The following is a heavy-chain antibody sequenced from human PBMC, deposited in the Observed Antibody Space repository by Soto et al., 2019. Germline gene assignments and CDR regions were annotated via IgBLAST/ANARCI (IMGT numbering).Heavy chain of an antibody. D-gene: IGHD1-1*01. CDR3: VRELQAGTDNVNWFAP. J-gene: IGHJ5*02. CDR1: GFSISRSA. CDR2: IAYDGSNR. V-gene: IGHV3-30*04. Sequence: QVQLVESGGGVVQPGRSLRLSCAASGFSISRSAMHWVRQAPGKGLEWVAVIAYDGSNRWYADSAKGRFTISRDNSKNAVYLQMSRLRREDTGVYYCVRELQAGTDNVNWFAPWGQGTRVTVSS.